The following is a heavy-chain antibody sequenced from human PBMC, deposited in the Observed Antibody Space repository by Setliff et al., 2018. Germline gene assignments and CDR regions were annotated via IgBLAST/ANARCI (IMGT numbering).Heavy chain of an antibody. J-gene: IGHJ4*02. CDR3: AKVLDTTGYYYFDF. V-gene: IGHV3-74*01. CDR2: ITSDGSST. D-gene: IGHD3-22*01. CDR1: GFTFSSYW. Sequence: GGSLRLSCEASGFTFSSYWMHWVRQAPGKGLVWVSRITSDGSSTSYADAVEGRFTISRDNAKSTLYLDMSSLRSEDTAVYYCAKVLDTTGYYYFDFWGQGTLVTVSS.